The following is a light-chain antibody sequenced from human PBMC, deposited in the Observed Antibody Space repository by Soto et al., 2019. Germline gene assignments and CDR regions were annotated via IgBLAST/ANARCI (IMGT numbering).Light chain of an antibody. CDR1: SSDVGSYNY. CDR3: SSYTTSTTQV. V-gene: IGLV2-14*01. CDR2: EVR. J-gene: IGLJ2*01. Sequence: QSALTQPASVSWSPGQSITISCTGTSSDVGSYNYVSWYQQHPGKAPKLMIYEVRNRPSGVSDRFSGSKSGKTASLTIFGLQAEDEADYYCSSYTTSTTQVFGGGTKLTVL.